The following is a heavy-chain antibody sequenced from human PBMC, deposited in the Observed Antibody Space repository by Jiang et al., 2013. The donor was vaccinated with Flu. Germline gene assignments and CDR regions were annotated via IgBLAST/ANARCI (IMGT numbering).Heavy chain of an antibody. CDR3: ARDLLRYFDWLLTDGEYGMDV. CDR1: GYTFTSYA. CDR2: INTNTGNP. J-gene: IGHJ6*02. V-gene: IGHV7-4-1*01. D-gene: IGHD3-9*01. Sequence: QSGSELKKPGASVKVSCKASGYTFTSYAMNWVRQAPGQGLEWMGWINTNTGNPTYAQGFTGRFVFSLDTSVSTAYLQICSLKAEDTAVYYCARDLLRYFDWLLTDGEYGMDVWGQGTTVTVSS.